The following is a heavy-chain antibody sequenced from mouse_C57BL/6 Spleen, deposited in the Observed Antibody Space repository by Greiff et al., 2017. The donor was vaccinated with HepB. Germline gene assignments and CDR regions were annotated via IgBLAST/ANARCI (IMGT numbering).Heavy chain of an antibody. J-gene: IGHJ2*02. V-gene: IGHV2-6*03. CDR3: ARGGLREGAYFDY. CDR1: GFSLTSYG. D-gene: IGHD2-4*01. CDR2: IWSDGST. Sequence: QVQLKESGPGLVAPSQSLSITCTVSGFSLTSYGVHWVRQPPGKGLEWLVVIWSDGSTTYNSALKSRLSISKDKAKSQVFLKMNSLQTDDTAMYYCARGGLREGAYFDYWGQGTSLTVSS.